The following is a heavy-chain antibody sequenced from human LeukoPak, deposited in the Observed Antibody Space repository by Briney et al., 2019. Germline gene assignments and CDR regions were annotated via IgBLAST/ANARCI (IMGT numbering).Heavy chain of an antibody. CDR1: GYTLTELS. CDR2: FDPEDGET. V-gene: IGHV1-24*01. D-gene: IGHD5-18*01. J-gene: IGHJ6*02. CDR3: ATPSYRAMAPAGLYYYYGTDV. Sequence: GASVKVSCKVSGYTLTELSMHWVRQAPGKGLEWMGGFDPEDGETIYAQKFQGRVTMTEDTSTDTAYMELSSLRSEDTAVYYCATPSYRAMAPAGLYYYYGTDVWGQGTTVTVSS.